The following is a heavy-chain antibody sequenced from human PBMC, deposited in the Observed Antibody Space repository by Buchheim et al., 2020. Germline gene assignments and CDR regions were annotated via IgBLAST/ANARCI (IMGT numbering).Heavy chain of an antibody. CDR3: ARHSESSSSWYGLEFDY. Sequence: QLQLQESGPGLVKPSETLSLTCTVSGGSISSSSYYWGWIRQPPGQGLEWIGSIYYSGSTYYNPSLKSRVTISVDTSKNQFSLKLSSVTAADTAVYYCARHSESSSSWYGLEFDYWGQGTL. V-gene: IGHV4-39*01. D-gene: IGHD6-13*01. J-gene: IGHJ4*02. CDR1: GGSISSSSYY. CDR2: IYYSGST.